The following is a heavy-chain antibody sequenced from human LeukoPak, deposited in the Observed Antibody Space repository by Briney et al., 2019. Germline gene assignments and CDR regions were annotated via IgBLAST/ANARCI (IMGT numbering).Heavy chain of an antibody. V-gene: IGHV3-48*03. CDR3: ASGESCFDY. J-gene: IGHJ4*02. CDR2: ISSSGSTI. D-gene: IGHD3-16*01. CDR1: GFTFSSYE. Sequence: GGSLRLSCAASGFTFSSYEMNRVRQAPGKGLEWVSYISSSGSTIYYADSVKGRFTISRDNAKNSLYLQMNSLRAGDTAVYYCASGESCFDYWGQGTLVTVSS.